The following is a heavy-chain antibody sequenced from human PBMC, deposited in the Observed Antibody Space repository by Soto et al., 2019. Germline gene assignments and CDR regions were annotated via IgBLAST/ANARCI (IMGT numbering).Heavy chain of an antibody. Sequence: PSETLSLTCTVSGGSVSSGSYYWSWIRQPPGKGLEWIGYTYYSGSTNYNPSLKSRVTISVDTSKNQFSLKLSSVTAADTAVYYCARDHLLSDYYYYGMDVWGQGTTVTVSS. V-gene: IGHV4-61*01. D-gene: IGHD3-10*01. CDR2: TYYSGST. J-gene: IGHJ6*02. CDR1: GGSVSSGSYY. CDR3: ARDHLLSDYYYYGMDV.